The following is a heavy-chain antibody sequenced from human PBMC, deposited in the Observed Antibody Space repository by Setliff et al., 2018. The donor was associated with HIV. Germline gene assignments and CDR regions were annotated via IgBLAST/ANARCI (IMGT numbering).Heavy chain of an antibody. J-gene: IGHJ4*02. V-gene: IGHV4-34*01. CDR3: GRCMSVAVPEY. Sequence: PSETLSLTCAVYGESFSGYYWSWIRQPPGKGLEWIGSIYYSGNTYYNPSLKSRVTISVDTSKNQFSLKLSSVTAADTAVYYCGRCMSVAVPEYWGQGTLVTVSS. CDR1: GESFSGYY. D-gene: IGHD2-21*01. CDR2: IYYSGNT.